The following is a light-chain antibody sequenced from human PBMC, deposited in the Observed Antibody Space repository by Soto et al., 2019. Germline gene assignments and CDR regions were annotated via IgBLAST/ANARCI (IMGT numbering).Light chain of an antibody. CDR1: QSISGC. Sequence: DIEMTQSPSTLSASVGDRVTITCRASQSISGCFAWFQLKPGKAPKLMFYEASSLESGLPTRFSGRGSETEFTLTISGLQPDDVATYYRQHYKSYSEAFGEGTKVDVK. V-gene: IGKV1-5*01. CDR2: EAS. J-gene: IGKJ4*01. CDR3: QHYKSYSEA.